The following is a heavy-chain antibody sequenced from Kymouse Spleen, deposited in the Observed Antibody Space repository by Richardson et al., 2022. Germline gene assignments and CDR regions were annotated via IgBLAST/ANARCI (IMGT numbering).Heavy chain of an antibody. J-gene: IGHJ6*02. CDR3: ARGGITMVRGVISATTTTVWTS. CDR2: INHSGST. D-gene: IGHD3-10*01. V-gene: IGHV4-34*01. Sequence: QVQLQQWGAGLLKPSETLSLTCAVYGGSFSGYYWSWIRQPPGKGLEWIGEINHSGSTNYNPSLKSRVTISVDTSKNQFSLKLSSVTAADTAVYYCARGGITMVRGVISATTTTVWTSGAKGPRSPSPQ. CDR1: GGSFSGYY.